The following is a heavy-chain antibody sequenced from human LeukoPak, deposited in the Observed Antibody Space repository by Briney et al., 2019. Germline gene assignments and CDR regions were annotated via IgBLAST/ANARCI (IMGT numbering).Heavy chain of an antibody. Sequence: SETLSLTCAVYGGSFSGYYWSWIRQPPGKGLEWIGEINHSGSTNYNPSLKSRVTISVDTSKNQFSLKLSSVTAADTAVYYCARGARIAAARGFWFDPWGQGTLVTVSS. V-gene: IGHV4-34*01. CDR3: ARGARIAAARGFWFDP. D-gene: IGHD6-13*01. CDR1: GGSFSGYY. J-gene: IGHJ5*02. CDR2: INHSGST.